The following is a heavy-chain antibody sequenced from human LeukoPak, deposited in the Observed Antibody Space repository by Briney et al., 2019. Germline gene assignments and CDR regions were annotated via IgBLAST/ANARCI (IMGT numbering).Heavy chain of an antibody. J-gene: IGHJ6*02. D-gene: IGHD1-7*01. CDR3: ARVRTGTTLVYYYYGMDV. CDR1: GYXFTSYG. Sequence: ASVKVSCKASGYXFTSYGISWVRQAPGQGLEWMGWISAYNGNTNYAQKLQGRVTMTTDTSTSTAYMELRSLRPDDTAVYYCARVRTGTTLVYYYYGMDVWGQGTTVTVSS. V-gene: IGHV1-18*01. CDR2: ISAYNGNT.